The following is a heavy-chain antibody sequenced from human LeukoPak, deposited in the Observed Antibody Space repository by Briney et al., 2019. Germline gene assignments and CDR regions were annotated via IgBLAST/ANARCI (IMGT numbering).Heavy chain of an antibody. J-gene: IGHJ4*02. CDR2: IYPGDSDT. V-gene: IGHV5-51*01. D-gene: IGHD2-15*01. Sequence: GESLKISCKGSGYSFTSYWIGWVRQMPGKGLEWMGIIYPGDSDTGYSPSFQGQVTISAAIATTTAYLQRSSLKASDTAMYYCARAPLQYCSGGSCQSPPDYWGQGTLVTVSS. CDR3: ARAPLQYCSGGSCQSPPDY. CDR1: GYSFTSYW.